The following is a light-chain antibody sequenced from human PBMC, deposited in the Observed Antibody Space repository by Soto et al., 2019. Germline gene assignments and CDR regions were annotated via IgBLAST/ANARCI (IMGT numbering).Light chain of an antibody. Sequence: DIQMSLSPSTLSGSVGDRVTITCPASPPPSRRLAWYQQKPAKAPKLLLYKASTLKSGVPSRFSGSRPGTELPPTPSPLQPDDFPTDYRQHYNSYSEPFGQGTKV. CDR3: QHYNSYSEP. J-gene: IGKJ1*01. V-gene: IGKV1-5*03. CDR1: PPPSRR. CDR2: KAS.